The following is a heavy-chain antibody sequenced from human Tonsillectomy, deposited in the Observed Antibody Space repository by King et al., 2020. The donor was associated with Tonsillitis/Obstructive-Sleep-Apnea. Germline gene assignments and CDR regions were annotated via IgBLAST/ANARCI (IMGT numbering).Heavy chain of an antibody. CDR3: ARHTYNYGKGYYMDV. J-gene: IGHJ6*03. Sequence: VQLVESGAEVKKPGESLKISCQGSGYSFTSYWIGWVRQMPGKGLEWMGIIYPGDSETRYSPSFQGQVTISAEKSISTAYLQWSSLKASDTAMYYCARHTYNYGKGYYMDVWGKGTAVTVS. CDR2: IYPGDSET. V-gene: IGHV5-51*01. CDR1: GYSFTSYW. D-gene: IGHD5-18*01.